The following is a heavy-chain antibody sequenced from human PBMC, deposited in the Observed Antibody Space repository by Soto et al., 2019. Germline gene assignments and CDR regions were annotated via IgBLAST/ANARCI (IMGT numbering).Heavy chain of an antibody. CDR3: ARPEYSSSSYGMDV. J-gene: IGHJ6*02. D-gene: IGHD6-6*01. Sequence: EVQLVESVGGLVQPGGSLRLSCAASGFTFSSYSMNWVRQAPGKGLEWVSYISSSSSTIYYADSVKGRFTISRDNAKNSLYLQMNSLRDEDTAVYYCARPEYSSSSYGMDVWGQGTTVTVSS. CDR2: ISSSSSTI. V-gene: IGHV3-48*02. CDR1: GFTFSSYS.